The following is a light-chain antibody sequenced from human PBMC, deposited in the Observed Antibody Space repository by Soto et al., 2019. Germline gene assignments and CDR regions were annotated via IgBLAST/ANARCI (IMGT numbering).Light chain of an antibody. J-gene: IGKJ2*01. CDR2: DAS. Sequence: DIQMTQSPSTLSACVGDRVTITCRASQSISNWLAWYQQKPGKAPKLLIYDASSLESGVPSRFSGSGSGIEFTLTISSLQPDDFATYYCQQYTSFYTFGQGTRLEIK. V-gene: IGKV1-5*01. CDR1: QSISNW. CDR3: QQYTSFYT.